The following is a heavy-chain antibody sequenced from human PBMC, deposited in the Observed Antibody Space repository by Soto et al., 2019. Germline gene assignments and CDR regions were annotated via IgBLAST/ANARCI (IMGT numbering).Heavy chain of an antibody. V-gene: IGHV1-18*01. CDR1: GYTFTSYG. J-gene: IGHJ4*02. CDR2: ISTYTGNT. CDR3: AGGCSGSCNILGARAYFDY. Sequence: ASVKVSCKASGYTFTSYGISWVRQAPGQGLEWMGWISTYTGNTNYAQKLQGRVTMTTDTSTSTAYMELRSLRSDDTAVYYCAGGCSGSCNILGARAYFDYWGQGTLITVSS. D-gene: IGHD3-10*02.